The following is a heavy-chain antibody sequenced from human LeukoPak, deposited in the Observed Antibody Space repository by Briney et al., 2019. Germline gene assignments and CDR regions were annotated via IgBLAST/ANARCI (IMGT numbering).Heavy chain of an antibody. D-gene: IGHD3-10*01. CDR2: INPNSGGT. J-gene: IGHJ5*02. Sequence: ASVKVSRKASGYTFTGYYMHWVRQAPGQGLEWMGRINPNSGGTNYAQKFQGRVTMTRDTSISTAYMELSRLRSDDTAVYYCARQLITYNWFDPWGQGTLVTVSS. CDR3: ARQLITYNWFDP. CDR1: GYTFTGYY. V-gene: IGHV1-2*06.